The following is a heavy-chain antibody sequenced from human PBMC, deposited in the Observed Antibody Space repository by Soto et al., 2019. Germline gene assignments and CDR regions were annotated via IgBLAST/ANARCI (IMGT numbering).Heavy chain of an antibody. Sequence: QVQLVESGGGVVQPGRSLRLSCAASGFTFSSYGMRWVRQAPGKGLEWVAVISYDGSNKYYADSVKGRFTISRDNSKNTLYLQMNSLRAEDTAVYYCAKDNPFFDYWGQGTLVTVSS. CDR1: GFTFSSYG. V-gene: IGHV3-30*18. J-gene: IGHJ4*02. CDR3: AKDNPFFDY. CDR2: ISYDGSNK.